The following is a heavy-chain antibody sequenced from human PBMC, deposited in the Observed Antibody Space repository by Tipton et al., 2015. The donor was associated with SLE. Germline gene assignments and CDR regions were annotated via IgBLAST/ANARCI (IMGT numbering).Heavy chain of an antibody. D-gene: IGHD1-26*01. CDR2: IYYSGST. V-gene: IGHV4-39*07. CDR1: GGSIASSSES. Sequence: GLVKPSETLSLSCTVSGGSIASSSESWDWIRQSPGKGLEWIGTIYYSGSTNYNPSLQSRVTMSVDTSKNQVSLKLSSVTAADTAVYYCARVPGTLKKTYFYYYYMDVWGKGATVTVSS. J-gene: IGHJ6*03. CDR3: ARVPGTLKKTYFYYYYMDV.